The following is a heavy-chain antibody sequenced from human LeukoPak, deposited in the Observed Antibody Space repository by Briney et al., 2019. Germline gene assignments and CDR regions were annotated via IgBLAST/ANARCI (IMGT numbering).Heavy chain of an antibody. J-gene: IGHJ4*02. CDR1: GFTFSSYG. Sequence: GGSLRLSCAASGFTFSSYGMHWVRQAPGKGLEGVAVISYGGSNKYYADSVKGRFTISRDNSKNTLYLQMNSLRAEDTAMYYCAKDRLNYDSSGYYYFDYWGQGTLVTVSS. CDR3: AKDRLNYDSSGYYYFDY. V-gene: IGHV3-30*18. D-gene: IGHD3-22*01. CDR2: ISYGGSNK.